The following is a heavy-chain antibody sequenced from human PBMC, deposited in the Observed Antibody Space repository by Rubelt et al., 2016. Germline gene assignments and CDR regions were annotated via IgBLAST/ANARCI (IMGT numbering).Heavy chain of an antibody. CDR3: ARLRGGTDY. J-gene: IGHJ4*02. V-gene: IGHV4-59*08. D-gene: IGHD3-10*01. Sequence: GGSVISNYWSWIRPPPGKGLEWTGYIYYTGTTNYKHSLKSRVTISVNTSKNQFSLKLTSVTAADTAVYYCARLRGGTDYWGQGTLVTVSS. CDR2: IYYTGTT. CDR1: GGSVISNY.